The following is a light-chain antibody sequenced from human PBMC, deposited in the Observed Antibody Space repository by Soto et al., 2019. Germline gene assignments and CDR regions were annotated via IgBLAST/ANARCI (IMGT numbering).Light chain of an antibody. CDR1: QVISSW. V-gene: IGKV1-12*01. J-gene: IGKJ4*01. CDR2: AAS. CDR3: QQASSFPLT. Sequence: DIQMTQSPSSVSASVGDTVTITCRASQVISSWLAWYQQKPGKAPKLLICAASNLQSGVPSRFRGTESGTDFTLTISNLQPEDFATYYCQQASSFPLTFGGGTKVEIK.